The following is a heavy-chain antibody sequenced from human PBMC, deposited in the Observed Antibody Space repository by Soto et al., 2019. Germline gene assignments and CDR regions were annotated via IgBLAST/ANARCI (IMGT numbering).Heavy chain of an antibody. CDR3: ARQGLSSGWFGDYFDY. CDR1: GGSISSSSYY. Sequence: QLQLQESGPGLVKPSETLSLTCTVSGGSISSSSYYWGWIRQPPGKGLEWIGSIYYSGSTYYNPSLKSRVTISVDTSKNPFSLKLSSVTAADTTVYYCARQGLSSGWFGDYFDYWGQGTLVTVSS. J-gene: IGHJ4*02. V-gene: IGHV4-39*01. CDR2: IYYSGST. D-gene: IGHD6-19*01.